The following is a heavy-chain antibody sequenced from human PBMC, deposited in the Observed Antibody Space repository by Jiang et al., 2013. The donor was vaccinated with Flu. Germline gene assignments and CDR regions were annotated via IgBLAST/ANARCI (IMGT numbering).Heavy chain of an antibody. CDR1: GGSFSTHA. J-gene: IGHJ6*02. Sequence: GAEVKKPGSSVKVSCKTSGGSFSTHAFSWVRQAPGQGPEWMGRIMPILGVTNYAQKFQGKVTINADTSTNIAYMKLSGLRSEDTAVYYCARELDYGDLTYYGMDVWGQGTTVTVS. D-gene: IGHD4-17*01. CDR3: ARELDYGDLTYYGMDV. CDR2: IMPILGVT. V-gene: IGHV1-69*04.